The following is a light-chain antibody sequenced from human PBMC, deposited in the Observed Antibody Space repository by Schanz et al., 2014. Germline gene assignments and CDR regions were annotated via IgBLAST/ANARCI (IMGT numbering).Light chain of an antibody. J-gene: IGKJ1*01. V-gene: IGKV4-1*01. CDR3: QQYYSTPLKT. Sequence: DIVMTQSPDSLPVSLGERATINCKSSQSVLYTSNNKNYLAWYQHKPGQPPKLLFYWASTRESGVPDRFSGSGSGTDFTLTISSLQAEDVAVYYCQQYYSTPLKTFGQGTKVEIK. CDR2: WAS. CDR1: QSVLYTSNNKNY.